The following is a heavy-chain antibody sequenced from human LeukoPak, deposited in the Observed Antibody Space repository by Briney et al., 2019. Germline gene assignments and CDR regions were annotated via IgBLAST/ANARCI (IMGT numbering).Heavy chain of an antibody. CDR1: DYSISSGYGYY. Sequence: PSETLSLTCTVSDYSISSGYGYYWGWIRQPPGKGLEWIGNIYHSGITYYNHFNSSLKSRVTISVDTSKNQFSLKLSSVTAADTAVYYCARGEALGWFDPWGQGTLVTVSS. CDR2: IYHSGIT. CDR3: ARGEALGWFDP. V-gene: IGHV4-38-2*02. J-gene: IGHJ5*02.